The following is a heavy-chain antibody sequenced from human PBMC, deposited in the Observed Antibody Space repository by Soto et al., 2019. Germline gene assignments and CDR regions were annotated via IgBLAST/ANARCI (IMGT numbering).Heavy chain of an antibody. CDR1: GGSISSASSR. CDR2: IYYSGST. J-gene: IGHJ6*02. CDR3: ARQGGDCSGGSCYSGYYYCGMDV. Sequence: SATLPLTCTVSGGSISSASSRLGWIRLTTGKGMEWIGSIYYSGSTYYNPSLKSRVTISVDTSKNQFSLKLSSVTAADTAVYYCARQGGDCSGGSCYSGYYYCGMDVWGQGTXVT. V-gene: IGHV4-39*01. D-gene: IGHD2-15*01.